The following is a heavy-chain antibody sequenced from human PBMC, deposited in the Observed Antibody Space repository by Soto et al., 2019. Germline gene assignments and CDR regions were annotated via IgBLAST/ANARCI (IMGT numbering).Heavy chain of an antibody. CDR2: VSYGGDGT. CDR3: ATSVAGSVYDALLD. Sequence: EVQLLESGGGLVQPGGSLRLSCGASGFTFSSYAMTWVRQAPGKGLEWVAAVSYGGDGTYYADSVKGRFSISRDNSENTLFLQMNSLRAADTAVYYCATSVAGSVYDALLDWGQGTLVTVSS. CDR1: GFTFSSYA. J-gene: IGHJ4*02. D-gene: IGHD5-12*01. V-gene: IGHV3-23*01.